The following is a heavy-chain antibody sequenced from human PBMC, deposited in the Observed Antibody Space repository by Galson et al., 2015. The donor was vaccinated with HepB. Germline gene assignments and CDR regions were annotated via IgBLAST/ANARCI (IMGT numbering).Heavy chain of an antibody. CDR2: IYSGDSDT. CDR1: GYSFTSYW. D-gene: IGHD3-3*01. J-gene: IGHJ6*04. Sequence: QSGAEVKKPGESLRISCKGSGYSFTSYWIGWVRQMPGKGLEWMGIIYSGDSDTRYSPSFQGQVTISADKSISTAYLQWSSLKASDTAMYYCARQSGVLEYYDFWSAADVWGKGTTVTVSS. V-gene: IGHV5-51*01. CDR3: ARQSGVLEYYDFWSAADV.